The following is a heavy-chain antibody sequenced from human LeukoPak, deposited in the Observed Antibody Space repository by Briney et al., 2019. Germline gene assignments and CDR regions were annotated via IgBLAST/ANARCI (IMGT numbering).Heavy chain of an antibody. D-gene: IGHD1-26*01. Sequence: SETLSLTCTASGGSISSYYWSWIRQPPGKGLEWIGFIYYSGGANFNPSLKSRVSISVDTSKNQFSLRLRSVTAADTAVYYCARDPSGSFFNWFDPWGQGSLVTVSS. J-gene: IGHJ5*02. CDR2: IYYSGGA. CDR3: ARDPSGSFFNWFDP. V-gene: IGHV4-59*01. CDR1: GGSISSYY.